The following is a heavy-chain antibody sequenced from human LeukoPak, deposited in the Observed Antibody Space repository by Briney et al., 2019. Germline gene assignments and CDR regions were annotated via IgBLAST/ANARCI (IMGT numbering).Heavy chain of an antibody. D-gene: IGHD2-2*01. CDR2: IYYSGST. CDR3: AREGCSSTSCYGEGNYYYGMDV. J-gene: IGHJ6*02. CDR1: GGSISSGGYY. V-gene: IGHV4-31*03. Sequence: SETLSLTCTVSGGSISSGGYYWSWIRQHPGKDLEWIGYIYYSGSTYYNPSLKSRVTISVDTSKNQFSLKLSSVTAADTAVYYCAREGCSSTSCYGEGNYYYGMDVWGQGTTVTVSS.